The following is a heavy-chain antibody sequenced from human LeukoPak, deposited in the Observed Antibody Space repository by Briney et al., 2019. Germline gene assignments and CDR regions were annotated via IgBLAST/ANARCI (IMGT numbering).Heavy chain of an antibody. V-gene: IGHV3-23*01. J-gene: IGHJ4*02. Sequence: GGSLRLSCAASGFTFSSYAMSWVRQAPGQGLEWVSVISASGKTTNYADSVKGRFTISRDDSKHTLYLQMNSLRAEDAAVYYCAKAPVTTCSGAYCYPFDYWGQGTLVTVSS. CDR1: GFTFSSYA. D-gene: IGHD2-15*01. CDR2: ISASGKTT. CDR3: AKAPVTTCSGAYCYPFDY.